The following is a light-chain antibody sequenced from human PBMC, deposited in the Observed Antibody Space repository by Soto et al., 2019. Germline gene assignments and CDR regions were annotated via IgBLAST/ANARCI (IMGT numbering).Light chain of an antibody. V-gene: IGKV1-39*01. J-gene: IGKJ3*01. Sequence: SPFSLSSYVGDRVTITCQASQDISNYLKWCQQKPGKAPKLLIFAASSLQSGVPSRFRGSRSGPEFTLTIRSLQPEDFATYYCQQSYITPFAFGPGTKVDIK. CDR3: QQSYITPFA. CDR1: QDISNY. CDR2: AAS.